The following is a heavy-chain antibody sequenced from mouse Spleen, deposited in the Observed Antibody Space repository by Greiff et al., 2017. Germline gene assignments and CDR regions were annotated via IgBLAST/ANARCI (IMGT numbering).Heavy chain of an antibody. CDR3: ARRGPGYYGSSYAMDY. J-gene: IGHJ4*01. Sequence: SGPELVKPGASVKIPCKASGYTFTDYNMDWVKQSHGKSLEWIGDINPNNGGTIYNQKFKGKATLTVDKSSSTAYMELRSLTSEDTAVYYCARRGPGYYGSSYAMDYWGQGTSVTVSS. V-gene: IGHV1-18*01. D-gene: IGHD1-1*01. CDR2: INPNNGGT. CDR1: GYTFTDYN.